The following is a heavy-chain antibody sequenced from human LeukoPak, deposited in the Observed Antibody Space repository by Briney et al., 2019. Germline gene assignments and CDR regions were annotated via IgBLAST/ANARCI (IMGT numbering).Heavy chain of an antibody. J-gene: IGHJ4*02. CDR1: GFTFSSYA. V-gene: IGHV3-23*01. D-gene: IGHD3-16*01. Sequence: PGGSLRLSCAASGFTFSSYAMSWVRQAPGKGLEWVSAISGSGGSTYYADSVKGRFTISRDNSKNTLYLQMNSLRAEDTAAYYCAKDVITFGGSMYYFDYWGQGTLVTVSS. CDR3: AKDVITFGGSMYYFDY. CDR2: ISGSGGST.